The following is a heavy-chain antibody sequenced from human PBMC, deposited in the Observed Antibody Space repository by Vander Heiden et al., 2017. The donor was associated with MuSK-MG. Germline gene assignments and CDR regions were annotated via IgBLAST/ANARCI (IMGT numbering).Heavy chain of an antibody. D-gene: IGHD2-2*01. CDR2: ISIDRNKN. Sequence: QVQLVESGGGVVQPGRSLTLSCSASGFIFSSSDMHWVRQAPGKGLEWVAFISIDRNKNYYADSVQGRFSMSRDNSKNTVSLQMNSLRADDTAIYYCARGCTSTSCYVHDYWGQGTLVTVSS. V-gene: IGHV3-30-3*01. CDR3: ARGCTSTSCYVHDY. J-gene: IGHJ4*02. CDR1: GFIFSSSD.